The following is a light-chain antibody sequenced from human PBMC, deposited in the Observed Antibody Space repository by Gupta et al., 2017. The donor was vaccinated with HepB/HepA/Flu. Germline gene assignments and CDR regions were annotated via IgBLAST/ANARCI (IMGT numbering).Light chain of an antibody. CDR1: QTISRH. CDR3: QQSYTTPRT. Sequence: IQMTQSPSSLSASVGDRVSITCRASQTISRHLNWYQQKPGKAPNVLISAASSLQSGVPSRFSGSGSGTDFNLTISSLQPEDFATYYCQQSYTTPRTFGQGTKVEIK. J-gene: IGKJ1*01. CDR2: AAS. V-gene: IGKV1-39*01.